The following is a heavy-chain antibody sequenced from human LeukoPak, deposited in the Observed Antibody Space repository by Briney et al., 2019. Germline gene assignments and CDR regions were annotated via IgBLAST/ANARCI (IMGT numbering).Heavy chain of an antibody. CDR3: ARDGRYSSGWYGGLDY. V-gene: IGHV1-46*01. Sequence: ASVKVSCKASGYTFTSYYMHWVRQAPGQGLEWMGIINPSGGSTSYAQKFQGRVTVTRDTSTSTVYMELSSLRSEDTAVYYCARDGRYSSGWYGGLDYWGQGTLVTVSS. D-gene: IGHD6-19*01. CDR2: INPSGGST. CDR1: GYTFTSYY. J-gene: IGHJ4*02.